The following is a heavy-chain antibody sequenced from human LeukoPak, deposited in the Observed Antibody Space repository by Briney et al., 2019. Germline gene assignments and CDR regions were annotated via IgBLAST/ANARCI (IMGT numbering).Heavy chain of an antibody. J-gene: IGHJ5*02. CDR3: ARDLERFTSLVGWFDP. CDR2: ISSSGSTI. D-gene: IGHD2-2*01. V-gene: IGHV3-48*04. CDR1: GFTFSSYW. Sequence: GGSLRLSCAASGFTFSSYWMHWVRQAPGKGLEWVSYISSSGSTIYYADSVKGRFTISRDNAKNSLYLQMNSLRAEDTAVYYCARDLERFTSLVGWFDPWGQGTLVTVSS.